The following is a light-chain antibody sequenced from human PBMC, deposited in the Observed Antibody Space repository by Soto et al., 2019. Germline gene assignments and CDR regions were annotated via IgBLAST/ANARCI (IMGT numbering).Light chain of an antibody. CDR3: QHYNSYSEA. CDR1: QTISTW. J-gene: IGKJ1*01. CDR2: KAS. V-gene: IGKV1-5*03. Sequence: DIQVTQSPPTLSASVGARVTITCRASQTISTWLAWYQQKPGKAPKLLIYKASTLKSGVPSRFSGSGAGTEFTLTISSLQPDDFATYYCQHYNSYSEAFGQGTKVEI.